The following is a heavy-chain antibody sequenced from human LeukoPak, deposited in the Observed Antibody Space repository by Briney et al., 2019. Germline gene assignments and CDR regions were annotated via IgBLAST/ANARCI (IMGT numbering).Heavy chain of an antibody. CDR1: GGSISSSIYY. CDR2: IYYSGST. J-gene: IGHJ4*02. V-gene: IGHV4-39*01. Sequence: SETLSLTCIVSGGSISSSIYYWGWIRQPPGKGLEWIGSIYYSGSTYYNPSLKSRITISVDTSKNQFSLKVSSVTAADTAVYYCARTYTSSSGFYFDHWGQGTLVTVSS. CDR3: ARTYTSSSGFYFDH. D-gene: IGHD6-6*01.